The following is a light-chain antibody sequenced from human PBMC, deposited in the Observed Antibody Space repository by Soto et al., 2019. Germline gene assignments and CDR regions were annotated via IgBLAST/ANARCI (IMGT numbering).Light chain of an antibody. J-gene: IGLJ2*01. Sequence: QSALTQPRSVSGSPGQSVTISCTGTSSDVGGYKYVSWYQQHPGKAPKLMIFDVSNRPSGVPDRFSGSKSDNMASLTISGLRAEDEADYYCCSYAGSLHVVFGGGTKLTVL. CDR1: SSDVGGYKY. V-gene: IGLV2-11*01. CDR3: CSYAGSLHVV. CDR2: DVS.